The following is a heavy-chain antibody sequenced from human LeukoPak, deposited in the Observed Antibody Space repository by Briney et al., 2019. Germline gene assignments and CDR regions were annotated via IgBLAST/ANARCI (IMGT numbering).Heavy chain of an antibody. V-gene: IGHV4-59*01. CDR2: IFYSGYN. CDR3: ARAGVGATGVSLLDY. Sequence: SETLSLTCTVSGGSISTYYWSWIRQPPGKGLEWIGYIFYSGYNNHNPSLKSRVTISVDTSKNQFSLKLSSVTAADTAVYYCARAGVGATGVSLLDYWGQGTLVTVSS. J-gene: IGHJ4*02. D-gene: IGHD1-26*01. CDR1: GGSISTYY.